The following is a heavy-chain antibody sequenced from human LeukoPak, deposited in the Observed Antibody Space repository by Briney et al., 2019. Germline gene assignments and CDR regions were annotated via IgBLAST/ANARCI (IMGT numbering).Heavy chain of an antibody. D-gene: IGHD4-17*01. CDR3: ARDLDGDYV. Sequence: ASVKVSCKASGGTFSSYAISGVRQAPGQGLEWMGRIIPILGIAEYAEKFQGRVTITADKSTSTAYMELSSLRSEDTAVYYCARDLDGDYVWGQRTLVTVSS. CDR1: GGTFSSYA. V-gene: IGHV1-69*04. CDR2: IIPILGIA. J-gene: IGHJ4*02.